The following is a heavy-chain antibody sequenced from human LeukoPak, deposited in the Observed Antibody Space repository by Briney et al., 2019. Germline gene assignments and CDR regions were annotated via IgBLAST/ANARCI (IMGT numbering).Heavy chain of an antibody. CDR3: ARHNPGSDYDFRSPYYTPTGAPDY. Sequence: SETLSLTCTVSGVSISSSSHYWGWIRQPPGKGLEWIGSIYYSGSTYYNPSLKSRVTISVDTSKNQFSLKLSSVTAADTAVYYCARHNPGSDYDFRSPYYTPTGAPDYWGQGTLVTVSS. D-gene: IGHD3-3*01. CDR2: IYYSGST. CDR1: GVSISSSSHY. V-gene: IGHV4-39*01. J-gene: IGHJ4*02.